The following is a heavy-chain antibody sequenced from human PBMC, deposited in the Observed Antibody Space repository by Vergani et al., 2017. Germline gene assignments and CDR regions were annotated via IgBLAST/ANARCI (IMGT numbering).Heavy chain of an antibody. Sequence: EGQLVESGGGLVKPGGSLRLSCAASGFTFSSYWMHWVRQAPGKGLVWVSRINSDGSSTSYADSVKGRFTISRDNAKNTLYLQMNSLRAEDTAVYYCARDPYYYGSGSYYGFDYWGQGTLVTVSS. V-gene: IGHV3-74*01. CDR2: INSDGSST. J-gene: IGHJ4*02. CDR3: ARDPYYYGSGSYYGFDY. D-gene: IGHD3-10*01. CDR1: GFTFSSYW.